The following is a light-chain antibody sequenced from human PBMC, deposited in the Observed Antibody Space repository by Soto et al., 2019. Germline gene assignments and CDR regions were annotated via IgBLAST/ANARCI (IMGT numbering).Light chain of an antibody. J-gene: IGKJ5*01. CDR1: QSVSSY. CDR2: DAS. Sequence: EIVLTQSPATLSLSPGERATLSCRASQSVSSYLAWYQQKPGQAPRLLIYDASNRATGIPARFSGSGSGTDFTLTISSLEPEDFAVYYCQQYNNWPRSITVGQGTRLEIK. CDR3: QQYNNWPRSIT. V-gene: IGKV3-11*01.